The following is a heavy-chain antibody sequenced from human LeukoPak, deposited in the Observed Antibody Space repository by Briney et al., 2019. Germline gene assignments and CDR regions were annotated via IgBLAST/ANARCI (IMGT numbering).Heavy chain of an antibody. D-gene: IGHD6-13*01. CDR1: GFTFSGSA. J-gene: IGHJ3*02. CDR2: ISYDGSNK. CDR3: AKDQSSPGAFDI. V-gene: IGHV3-30*04. Sequence: GGSLRLSCAASGFTFSGSAMHWVRQAPGKGLEWVAVISYDGSNKYYADSVKGRFTISRDNSKNTLYLQMNSLRAEDTAVYYCAKDQSSPGAFDIWGQGTMVTVSS.